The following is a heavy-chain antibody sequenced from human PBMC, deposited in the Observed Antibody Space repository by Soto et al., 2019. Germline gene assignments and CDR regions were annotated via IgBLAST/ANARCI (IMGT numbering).Heavy chain of an antibody. CDR3: ARGYDILTGYYHPGWFDP. CDR2: IYYSGST. Sequence: SETLSLTCTVSGGSISSYYWSWIRQPPGKGLEWIGYIYYSGSTNYNPSLKSRVTISVDTSKNQFSLKLSSVTAADTAVYYCARGYDILTGYYHPGWFDPWGQGTLVTVSS. J-gene: IGHJ5*02. V-gene: IGHV4-59*01. D-gene: IGHD3-9*01. CDR1: GGSISSYY.